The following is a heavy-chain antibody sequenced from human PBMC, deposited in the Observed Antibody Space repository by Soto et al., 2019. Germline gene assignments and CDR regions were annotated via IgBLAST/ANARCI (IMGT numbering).Heavy chain of an antibody. CDR1: GFTFSSYW. V-gene: IGHV3-7*01. D-gene: IGHD3-3*01. CDR2: IKQDGSEK. J-gene: IGHJ4*02. CDR3: ARGNDDFWSGYFDY. Sequence: GGSLRLSCAASGFTFSSYWMSWVRQAPGKGLEWVANIKQDGSEKYYVDSVKGRFTISRDNAKNSLYLQMNSLRAEDTAVYYCARGNDDFWSGYFDYWGQGTLVTVSS.